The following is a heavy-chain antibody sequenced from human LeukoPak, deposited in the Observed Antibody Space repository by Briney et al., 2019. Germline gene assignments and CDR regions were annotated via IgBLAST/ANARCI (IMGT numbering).Heavy chain of an antibody. V-gene: IGHV4-34*01. J-gene: IGHJ4*02. D-gene: IGHD3-3*01. CDR1: GGPFSGYY. Sequence: SETLSLTCAVYGGPFSGYYWSWIRQPPGKGLEWIGEINHSGSTNYNPSLKSRVTISVDTSKNQFSLKLSSVTAADTAVYYCARGPTRMEWHFDYWGQGTLVTVSS. CDR2: INHSGST. CDR3: ARGPTRMEWHFDY.